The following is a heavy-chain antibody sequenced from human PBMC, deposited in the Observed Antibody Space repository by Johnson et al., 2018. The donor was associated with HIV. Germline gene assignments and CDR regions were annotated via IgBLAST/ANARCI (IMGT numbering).Heavy chain of an antibody. CDR3: ARGGRSFDI. Sequence: QVQLVESGGGLVKPGGSLILSCAVSRFTFSDYYMSWIRQATGKGLEWISYMSGDGSALYSVDSVKGRFTISRDNAEHSLYLQMNSLRVEDTAVYYCARGGRSFDIWGQGTVVTVSS. CDR1: RFTFSDYY. V-gene: IGHV3-11*04. J-gene: IGHJ3*02. CDR2: MSGDGSAL.